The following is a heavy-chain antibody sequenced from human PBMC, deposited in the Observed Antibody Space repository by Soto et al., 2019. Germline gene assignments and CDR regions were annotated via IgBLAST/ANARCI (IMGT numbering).Heavy chain of an antibody. V-gene: IGHV1-2*04. D-gene: IGHD2-8*01. J-gene: IGHJ6*02. Sequence: ASMKVSCKASGYSFTDYHIHWVRQAPGQGLEWLGRINPKSGGTSTAQKFQGWVTMTTDTSISTASMELTRLTSDDTAIYYCARGDSTDCSNGVCSFFYNHDMDVWGQGTTVTVSS. CDR1: GYSFTDYH. CDR3: ARGDSTDCSNGVCSFFYNHDMDV. CDR2: INPKSGGT.